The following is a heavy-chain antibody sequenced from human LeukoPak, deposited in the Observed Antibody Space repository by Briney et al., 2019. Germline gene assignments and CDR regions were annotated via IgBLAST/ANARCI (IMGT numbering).Heavy chain of an antibody. J-gene: IGHJ4*02. CDR3: AKGRDSWSNKTDY. Sequence: GGSLRLSCAASGFTFSSYDMYWVRQAPGKGLEWVAVISYHGSNKYYADSVKGRFTISRDNSKNTLYLQMNSLRGEDTAVYYCAKGRDSWSNKTDYWGQGTLVTVSS. CDR1: GFTFSSYD. D-gene: IGHD3-3*01. V-gene: IGHV3-30*18. CDR2: ISYHGSNK.